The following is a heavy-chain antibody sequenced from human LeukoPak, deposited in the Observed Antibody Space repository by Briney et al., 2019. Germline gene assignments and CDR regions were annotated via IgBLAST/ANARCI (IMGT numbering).Heavy chain of an antibody. Sequence: GGSLRLSCAASGFTFSNFAMSWVRQAPGKGLEWVSAISGTGGNTFYTDSVTGRFTISRDNSKNTLYVQMNSLRAEDTAVYYCAKTGGYYDTSDLYRPDVFDIWGQGIVVTVSS. D-gene: IGHD3-22*01. CDR3: AKTGGYYDTSDLYRPDVFDI. V-gene: IGHV3-23*01. J-gene: IGHJ3*02. CDR1: GFTFSNFA. CDR2: ISGTGGNT.